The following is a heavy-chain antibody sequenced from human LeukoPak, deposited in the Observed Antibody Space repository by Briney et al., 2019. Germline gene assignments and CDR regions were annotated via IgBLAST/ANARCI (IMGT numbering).Heavy chain of an antibody. CDR3: ARSHWADSRTDY. D-gene: IGHD3-22*01. J-gene: IGHJ4*02. CDR2: INHSGST. V-gene: IGHV4-34*01. Sequence: SETLSLTCAVYGGSFSGYYWSWIRQPPGKGLEWIGEINHSGSTNYNPSLKSRVTISVDTSKNQFSLKLSSVTAADTAVYYCARSHWADSRTDYWGQGTLVTVSS. CDR1: GGSFSGYY.